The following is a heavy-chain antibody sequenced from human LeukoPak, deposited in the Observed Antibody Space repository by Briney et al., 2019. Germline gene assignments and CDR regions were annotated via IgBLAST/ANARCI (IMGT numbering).Heavy chain of an antibody. D-gene: IGHD3-3*01. Sequence: SETLSLTCTVSGGSISSYYWSWIRQPAGKGLEWIGRLYTSGSTNYNPSLKSRVTMSVDTSKNQFSLKLSSVTAADTAVYYCARDRGRTPFGAYYYMVVWGKGTTVTVSS. CDR2: LYTSGST. CDR3: ARDRGRTPFGAYYYMVV. V-gene: IGHV4-4*07. J-gene: IGHJ6*03. CDR1: GGSISSYY.